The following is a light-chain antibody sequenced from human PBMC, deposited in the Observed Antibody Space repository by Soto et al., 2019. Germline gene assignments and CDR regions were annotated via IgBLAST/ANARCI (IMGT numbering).Light chain of an antibody. CDR1: QSVSSSY. V-gene: IGKV3-20*01. CDR3: QQYGSSPYT. J-gene: IGKJ2*01. CDR2: GAS. Sequence: EIVLTQSPGTLSLSPGERATLSCRASQSVSSSYFAWYQQKPGQTPRLLIYGASSRATGIPDRFSGSGSGTDFTLTISRLEPEDFEVYYCQQYGSSPYTFGQGTKLEIK.